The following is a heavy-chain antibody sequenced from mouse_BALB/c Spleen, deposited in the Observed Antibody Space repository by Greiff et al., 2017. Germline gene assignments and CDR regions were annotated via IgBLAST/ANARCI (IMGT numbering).Heavy chain of an antibody. CDR1: GFSLTSYG. Sequence: VKLVESGPGLVQPSQSLSITCTVSGFSLTSYGVHWVRQSPGKGLEWLGVIWSGGSTDYNAAFISRLSISKDNSKSQVFFKMNSLQANDTAIYYCARNVDGYYGFAYWGQGTLVTVSA. CDR2: IWSGGST. V-gene: IGHV2-2*02. J-gene: IGHJ3*01. CDR3: ARNVDGYYGFAY. D-gene: IGHD2-3*01.